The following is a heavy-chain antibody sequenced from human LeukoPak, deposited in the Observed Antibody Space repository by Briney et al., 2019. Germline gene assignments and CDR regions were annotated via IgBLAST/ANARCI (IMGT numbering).Heavy chain of an antibody. CDR3: AGANYDFWSGPSRRAFDI. CDR2: IYYSGST. D-gene: IGHD3-3*01. Sequence: SETLSLTCTVSGGSTSSYYWSWIRQPPGKGLEWIGYIYYSGSTNYNPSLKSRVTISVDTSKNQFSLKLSSVTAADTAVYYCAGANYDFWSGPSRRAFDIWGQGTMVTVSS. CDR1: GGSTSSYY. V-gene: IGHV4-59*01. J-gene: IGHJ3*02.